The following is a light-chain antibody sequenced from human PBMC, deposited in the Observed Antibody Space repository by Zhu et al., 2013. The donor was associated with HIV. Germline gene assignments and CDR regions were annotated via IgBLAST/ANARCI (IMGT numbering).Light chain of an antibody. J-gene: IGKJ2*01. CDR2: GTS. Sequence: EIVLTQSPVTLSLSPGDRATLSCRASQSVSRSYFSWYQQKPGQAPRLLIYGTSSRATGIPDRFSGSGSGTDFTLTISRLEPEDFAVYYCQQFGTSPIYTFGQGTKLEIK. CDR1: QSVSRSY. CDR3: QQFGTSPIYT. V-gene: IGKV3-20*01.